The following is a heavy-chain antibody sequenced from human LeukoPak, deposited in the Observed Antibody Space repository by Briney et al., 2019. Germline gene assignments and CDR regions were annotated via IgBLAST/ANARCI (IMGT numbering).Heavy chain of an antibody. V-gene: IGHV3-74*01. D-gene: IGHD5-24*01. CDR3: AKVIREVDMSHDY. J-gene: IGHJ4*02. CDR1: GFTFGGYW. Sequence: TGGSLRLSCAASGFTFGGYWMHWVRQAPGKGLVWVSRINSDGGRIIYADSVKGRFTVSRDNAKNTLYLQMNSLRAEDTAVYYCAKVIREVDMSHDYWGQGALVTVSS. CDR2: INSDGGRI.